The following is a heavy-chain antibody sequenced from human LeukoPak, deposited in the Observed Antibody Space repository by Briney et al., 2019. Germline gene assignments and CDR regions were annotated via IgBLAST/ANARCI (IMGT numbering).Heavy chain of an antibody. CDR3: ARPRYYDFWSALGD. CDR1: GYTFTSYG. CDR2: ISAYNGNT. J-gene: IGHJ4*02. Sequence: ASVKVSCKASGYTFTSYGISWVRQAPGQGLEWMGWISAYNGNTNYAQKLQGRVTMTTDTSTSTAYMELRSLRSDDTAVYYCARPRYYDFWSALGDWGQGTLVTVSS. V-gene: IGHV1-18*01. D-gene: IGHD3-3*01.